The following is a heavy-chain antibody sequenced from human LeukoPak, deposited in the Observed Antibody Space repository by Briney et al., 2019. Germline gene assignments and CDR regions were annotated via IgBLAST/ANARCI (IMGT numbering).Heavy chain of an antibody. J-gene: IGHJ6*03. Sequence: PSETLSLTCTVSGGSISSYYWSWIRQPAGKGLEWIGRVYSSGSTNYNPSLKSRVTISVDTSKNQFSLKLSSVTAADTAVYYCARKAAAGNYYYYYMDVWGKGTTVTVSS. CDR1: GGSISSYY. D-gene: IGHD6-13*01. CDR2: VYSSGST. CDR3: ARKAAAGNYYYYYMDV. V-gene: IGHV4-4*07.